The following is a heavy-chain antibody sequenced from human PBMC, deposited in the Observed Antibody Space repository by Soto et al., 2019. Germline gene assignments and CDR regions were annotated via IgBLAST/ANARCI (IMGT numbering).Heavy chain of an antibody. CDR3: ARDPNRGYYASSGVNDAFDI. D-gene: IGHD3-22*01. J-gene: IGHJ3*02. CDR1: GSTFTTYG. CDR2: ISAYNGNT. V-gene: IGHV1-18*01. Sequence: ASVKVSCKTSGSTFTTYGISWVRQAPGQGLEWLGCISAYNGNTKYAQEFQGRVTMTTDTSTSTAYMGLRSLRSDDTAVYYCARDPNRGYYASSGVNDAFDIWGQGTMVTVSS.